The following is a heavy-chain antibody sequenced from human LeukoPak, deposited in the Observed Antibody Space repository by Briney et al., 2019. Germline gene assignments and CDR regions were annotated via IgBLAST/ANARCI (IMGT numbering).Heavy chain of an antibody. D-gene: IGHD7-27*01. CDR1: GFTFSSYW. V-gene: IGHV3-9*01. CDR3: AKRGPHTGDHSFDY. Sequence: HTGGSLRLSCAASGFTFSSYWMHWVRQAPGKGLEWVSGISWNSGSIIYADSVKGRFTISRDNAKNSLYLQMNSLRVEDTALYYCAKRGPHTGDHSFDYWGQGTLVTVSP. J-gene: IGHJ4*02. CDR2: ISWNSGSI.